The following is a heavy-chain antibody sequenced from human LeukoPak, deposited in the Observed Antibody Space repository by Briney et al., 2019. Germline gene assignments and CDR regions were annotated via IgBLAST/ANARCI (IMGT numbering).Heavy chain of an antibody. D-gene: IGHD2/OR15-2a*01. CDR2: ISGSGSAE. V-gene: IGHV3-11*04. CDR3: ARDLSWRSRVYDL. Sequence: GGSLRLSCVASGFTLSDSYMTWVRQAPGKGLEWVSTISGSGSAEDHADSVKGRFTISRDNAKSLMSLEMNTLRAEDTAVYYCARDLSWRSRVYDLWGQGTLVTVLS. J-gene: IGHJ4*02. CDR1: GFTLSDSY.